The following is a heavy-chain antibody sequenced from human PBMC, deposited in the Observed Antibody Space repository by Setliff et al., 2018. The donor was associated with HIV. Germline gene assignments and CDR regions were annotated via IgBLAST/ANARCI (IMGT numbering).Heavy chain of an antibody. D-gene: IGHD6-19*01. CDR3: EVAGQ. CDR2: IYTSGST. V-gene: IGHV4-61*08. J-gene: IGHJ4*02. CDR1: GGSISSGGFY. Sequence: SETLSLTCTVTGGSISSGGFYWTWIRQHPGKGLEWIGYIYTSGSTNYNPSLKSRVTISVDTSKNQFSLKLRSVTAADTAVYYCEVAGQWGQGTLVTVSS.